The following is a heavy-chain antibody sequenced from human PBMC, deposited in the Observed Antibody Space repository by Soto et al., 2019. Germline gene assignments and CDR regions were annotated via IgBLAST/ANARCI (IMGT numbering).Heavy chain of an antibody. CDR2: ISASGSTI. CDR3: ARDLCRSSSCYERWFDP. V-gene: IGHV3-11*01. CDR1: GFTFSDYY. J-gene: IGHJ5*02. Sequence: QVQLVESGGGWVEPGGSLRLSCAASGFTFSDYYMNWIRQAPGKGLEWISFISASGSTIYYADSVKGRFTISRDNAKNSLYLQVNSPRVEDTAVYYCARDLCRSSSCYERWFDPWGQGTLVTVSS. D-gene: IGHD3-22*01.